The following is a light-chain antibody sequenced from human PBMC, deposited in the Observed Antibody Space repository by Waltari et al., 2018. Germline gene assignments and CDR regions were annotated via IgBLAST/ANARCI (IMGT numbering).Light chain of an antibody. V-gene: IGKV3-15*01. J-gene: IGKJ2*01. CDR1: QSVSSN. CDR3: QQYYSIPYT. CDR2: GAS. Sequence: EIVMTQSPATLSVSPGERATLSCRASQSVSSNLAWYQQKPGQAPRLLIYGASIRATDIPARFSGSGSGTEFTLTISSLQSEDFAVYYCQQYYSIPYTFGPGTKLEIK.